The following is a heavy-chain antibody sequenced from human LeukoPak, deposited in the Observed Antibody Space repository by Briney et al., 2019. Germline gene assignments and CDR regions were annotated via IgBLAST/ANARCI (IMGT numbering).Heavy chain of an antibody. J-gene: IGHJ4*02. CDR1: GFTFSSFW. D-gene: IGHD2-15*01. CDR3: ARVSCSGGSCYFDYFDY. Sequence: PGGSLRLSCAASGFTFSSFWMSWVRQAPGKGLEWVANIKQEGSEKYYVDSVKGRFTISRDNAKNSLYLQMNSLRAEDTAVYYCARVSCSGGSCYFDYFDYWGQGTLVTVSS. V-gene: IGHV3-7*03. CDR2: IKQEGSEK.